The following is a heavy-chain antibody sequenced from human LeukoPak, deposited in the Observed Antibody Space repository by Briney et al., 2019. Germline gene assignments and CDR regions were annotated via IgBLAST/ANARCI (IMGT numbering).Heavy chain of an antibody. V-gene: IGHV5-51*01. Sequence: GDSLKTSCKGFGTPFTTYLIGGGRQPPGKGLEWMGIIYPGDSDTRYSPSFQGQVTISADKSISTAYLQWSSLKASDTAMYYCARRVSVGFDPWGQGTLVTVSS. J-gene: IGHJ5*02. CDR2: IYPGDSDT. D-gene: IGHD6-19*01. CDR3: ARRVSVGFDP. CDR1: GTPFTTYL.